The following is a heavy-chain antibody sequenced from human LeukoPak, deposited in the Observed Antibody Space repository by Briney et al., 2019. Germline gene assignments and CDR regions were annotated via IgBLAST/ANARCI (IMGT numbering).Heavy chain of an antibody. CDR3: MSPGWYDAFDV. J-gene: IGHJ3*01. V-gene: IGHV3-7*02. Sequence: GGSLRLSCAASGFTFSSYWMSWVRQAPGQGLEWVANIKQDGSEKYYVDSVKGRFTISRDNAKNSLYLQMNSLRAEDTAVYYCMSPGWYDAFDVWGQGTMVTVSS. CDR2: IKQDGSEK. D-gene: IGHD2-15*01. CDR1: GFTFSSYW.